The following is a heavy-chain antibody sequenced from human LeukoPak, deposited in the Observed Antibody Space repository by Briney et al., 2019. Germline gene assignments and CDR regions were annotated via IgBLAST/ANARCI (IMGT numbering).Heavy chain of an antibody. Sequence: SETLSLTCSVSGGSISTSSYNWGWIRQPPGKGLEWIASIYYIGTTFSNPSLKSRATISVDTSKNQFSLKLSSVTTADTAVYYCAREGYSSTSLDSWGQGTLVTVSS. CDR1: GGSISTSSYN. J-gene: IGHJ4*02. CDR2: IYYIGTT. D-gene: IGHD6-6*01. V-gene: IGHV4-39*02. CDR3: AREGYSSTSLDS.